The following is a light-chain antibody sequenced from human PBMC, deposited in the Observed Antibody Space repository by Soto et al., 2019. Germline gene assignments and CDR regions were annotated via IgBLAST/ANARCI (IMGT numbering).Light chain of an antibody. J-gene: IGLJ1*01. CDR3: SSYTGSNIRYV. CDR1: SNDVGGYNY. V-gene: IGLV2-14*01. CDR2: EVS. Sequence: QSALTQPASVSGSPGQSITISCTGTSNDVGGYNYVSWYQHPPGKAPKLMIYEVSDRPSGVSNRFSGSKSGNTASLTISGLQAEDEADYYCSSYTGSNIRYVFGTGTKVTVL.